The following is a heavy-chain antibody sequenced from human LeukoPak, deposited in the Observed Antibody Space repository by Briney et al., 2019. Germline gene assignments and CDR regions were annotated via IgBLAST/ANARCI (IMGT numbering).Heavy chain of an antibody. CDR1: GYTFTSYY. D-gene: IGHD3-22*01. CDR3: AGSGYCYGGLTD. V-gene: IGHV1-46*01. Sequence: ASVKVSCKASGYTFTSYYMHWVRQAPGQGLEWMGIINPSGGSTSYAQKFQGRVTMTRDTSTSTVYMELSSLRSEDTAVYYCAGSGYCYGGLTDWGQGTLVTVSS. CDR2: INPSGGST. J-gene: IGHJ4*02.